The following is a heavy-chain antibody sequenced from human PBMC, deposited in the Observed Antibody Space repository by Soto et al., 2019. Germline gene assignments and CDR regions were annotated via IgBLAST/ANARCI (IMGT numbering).Heavy chain of an antibody. CDR3: ARVVGALGHWFDP. J-gene: IGHJ5*02. D-gene: IGHD1-26*01. V-gene: IGHV1-18*01. Sequence: QVQLVQSGAEVKKPGASVKVSCKASGYNFNSYTISWVRQAPGQGLEWMGRISAYNGNTNYAQKLQGRVTMITDTSTSTAYMELRSLRSDDTAVYHCARVVGALGHWFDPWGQGTLVTVSS. CDR1: GYNFNSYT. CDR2: ISAYNGNT.